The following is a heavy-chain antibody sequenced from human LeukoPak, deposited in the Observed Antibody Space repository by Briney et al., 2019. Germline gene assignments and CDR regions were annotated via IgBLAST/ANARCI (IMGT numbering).Heavy chain of an antibody. Sequence: GASVKVSCKASGYTFTGYYMHWVRQAPGQGLEWMGRINPNSGGTNYAQKFQGRVTMTRDTSISTAYMELSRLRSDDTAVYYCASDLGSGSCRIGFDYWGQGTLVTVSS. D-gene: IGHD3-10*01. J-gene: IGHJ4*02. CDR1: GYTFTGYY. CDR3: ASDLGSGSCRIGFDY. V-gene: IGHV1-2*06. CDR2: INPNSGGT.